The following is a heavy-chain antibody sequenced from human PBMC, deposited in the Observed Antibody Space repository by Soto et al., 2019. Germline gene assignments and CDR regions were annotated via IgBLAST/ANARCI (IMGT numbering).Heavy chain of an antibody. CDR3: ARHITMDPLLVY. CDR1: GFTFSSYA. J-gene: IGHJ4*02. D-gene: IGHD3-10*01. V-gene: IGHV3-23*01. CDR2: ISGSGGTT. Sequence: EVQLLESGGGLVQPGGSLRLSCAASGFTFSSYAMSWVRQAPGKGLEWVSAISGSGGTTYYADSVKGRFTFSRDNSKNTLYLQMNSLRAEDTAVYYCARHITMDPLLVYWGQGTLVTVSS.